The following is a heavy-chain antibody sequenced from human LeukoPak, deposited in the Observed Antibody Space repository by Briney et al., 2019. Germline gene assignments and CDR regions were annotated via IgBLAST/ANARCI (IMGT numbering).Heavy chain of an antibody. V-gene: IGHV4-59*08. D-gene: IGHD2-15*01. CDR2: IYYSGGT. CDR3: ASIYCSGGSCDGMDV. CDR1: GGSISSYY. Sequence: SETLSLTCTVSGGSISSYYWSWIRQPPGKGLEWIGYIYYSGGTNYNPSLKSRVTISVDTSKNQFSLKLSSVTAADTAVYYCASIYCSGGSCDGMDVWGQGTTVTVSS. J-gene: IGHJ6*02.